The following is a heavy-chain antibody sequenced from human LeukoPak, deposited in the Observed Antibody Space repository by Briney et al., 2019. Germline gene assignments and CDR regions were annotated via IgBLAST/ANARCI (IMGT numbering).Heavy chain of an antibody. D-gene: IGHD3-22*01. V-gene: IGHV4-59*01. CDR3: AREVNYYDSSGFDY. CDR1: GGSISSYY. J-gene: IGHJ4*02. Sequence: SETLSLTCTVSGGSISSYYWSWIRQPPGKGLEWIGYIYYSGSTNYNPSLKSRVTISVDTSKNQSSLKLSSVTAADTAVYYCAREVNYYDSSGFDYWGQGTLVTVSS. CDR2: IYYSGST.